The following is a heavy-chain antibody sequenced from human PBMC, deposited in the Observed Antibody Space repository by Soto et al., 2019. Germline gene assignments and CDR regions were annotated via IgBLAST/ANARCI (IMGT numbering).Heavy chain of an antibody. V-gene: IGHV5-51*01. D-gene: IGHD4-17*01. J-gene: IGHJ4*02. Sequence: GESLKISCQGSGYSFTSYWIGWVRQMPWKGLEWMGIIYPGDSDTRYSPSFQGQVTISADKSISTAYLQWSSLKASDTAMYYCATYYGDYSRVYYFDYWGQGTLVTVSS. CDR3: ATYYGDYSRVYYFDY. CDR2: IYPGDSDT. CDR1: GYSFTSYW.